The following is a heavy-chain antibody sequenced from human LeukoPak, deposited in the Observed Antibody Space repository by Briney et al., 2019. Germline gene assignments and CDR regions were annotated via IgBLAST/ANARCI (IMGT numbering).Heavy chain of an antibody. CDR3: ARAGIAVAGTSDY. V-gene: IGHV4-34*01. CDR1: GGSFSGYY. D-gene: IGHD6-19*01. CDR2: INHSGST. Sequence: SETLSLTCAVYGGSFSGYYWSWIRQPPGKGLEWIGEINHSGSTNYNPSLKSRATISVDTSKNQFSLKLSSVTAADTAVYYCARAGIAVAGTSDYWGQGTLVTVSS. J-gene: IGHJ4*02.